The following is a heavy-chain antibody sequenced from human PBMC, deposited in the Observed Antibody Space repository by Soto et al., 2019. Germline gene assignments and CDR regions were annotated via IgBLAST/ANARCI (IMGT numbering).Heavy chain of an antibody. CDR2: ISAYNGNT. D-gene: IGHD2-15*01. J-gene: IGHJ2*01. CDR3: ARGNLGYCSGGSCYSRWYFDL. V-gene: IGHV1-18*04. Sequence: QVQLVQSGAEVKKPGASVKVSCKASGYTFTSYGISWVRQAPGQGLEWMGWISAYNGNTNYAQKLQGRVTMTTDTSTSTAYMELRSLRSDDTAVYYCARGNLGYCSGGSCYSRWYFDLWGRGTPVTVSS. CDR1: GYTFTSYG.